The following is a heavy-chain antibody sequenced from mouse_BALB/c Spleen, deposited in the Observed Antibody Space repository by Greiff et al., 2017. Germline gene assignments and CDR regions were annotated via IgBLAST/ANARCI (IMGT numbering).Heavy chain of an antibody. CDR3: TRWIYDGYFGAY. V-gene: IGHV1-5*01. CDR1: GYTFTSYW. CDR2: IYPGNSDT. D-gene: IGHD2-3*01. Sequence: VQLQQSGTVLARPGASVKMSCKASGYTFTSYWMHWVKQRPGQGLEWIGAIYPGNSDTSYNQKFKGKAKLTAVTSTSTAYMELSSLTNEDSAVYYCTRWIYDGYFGAYWGQGTLVTVSA. J-gene: IGHJ3*01.